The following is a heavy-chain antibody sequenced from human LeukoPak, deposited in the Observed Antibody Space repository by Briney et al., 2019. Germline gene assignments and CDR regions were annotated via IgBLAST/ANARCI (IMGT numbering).Heavy chain of an antibody. CDR1: GGSFSGYY. V-gene: IGHV4-34*01. Sequence: SETLSLTCAVYGGSFSGYYWSWIRQPPGKGLEWIGEINHSGSTNYNPSLKSRVTISVDTSKNQFSLKLSSVTAADTAVYYCASGFKERIRSYSNWFDPWGQGTLVTVSS. CDR3: ASGFKERIRSYSNWFDP. D-gene: IGHD1-1*01. CDR2: INHSGST. J-gene: IGHJ5*02.